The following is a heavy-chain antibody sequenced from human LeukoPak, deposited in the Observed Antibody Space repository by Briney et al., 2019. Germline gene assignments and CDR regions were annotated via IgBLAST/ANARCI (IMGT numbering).Heavy chain of an antibody. CDR2: IGTAGDT. V-gene: IGHV3-13*01. Sequence: GGSLRLSCAASGFTFSSYDMHWVRQATGKGLEWVSAIGTAGDTYYPGSVKGRFTISRENAKNSLYLQMNSLRAGDTAVYYCARERADPSYGMDVWGQGTTVTVSS. CDR3: ARERADPSYGMDV. CDR1: GFTFSSYD. J-gene: IGHJ6*02.